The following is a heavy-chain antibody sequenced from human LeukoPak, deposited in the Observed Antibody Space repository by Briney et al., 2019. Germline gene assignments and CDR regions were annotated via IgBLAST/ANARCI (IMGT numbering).Heavy chain of an antibody. CDR2: ISVRAGTI. CDR1: GFGLGQYE. V-gene: IGHV3-48*03. CDR3: AKDFPHYYEVPHGMDV. D-gene: IGHD3-22*01. Sequence: GGSLRLSCAASGFGLGQYEMNWVRQAPGKGLEWIAYISVRAGTIYYGDSAEGRFTISRDDAKNSLYLQMNGLRVEDTAIYYCAKDFPHYYEVPHGMDVWGQGTTVPV. J-gene: IGHJ6*02.